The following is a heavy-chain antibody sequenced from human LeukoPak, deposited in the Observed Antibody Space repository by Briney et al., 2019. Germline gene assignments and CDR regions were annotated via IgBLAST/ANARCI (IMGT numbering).Heavy chain of an antibody. CDR2: SGDSDGST. Sequence: GGSLRLSCAASGFTFSGSGMSWVRQAPGKGLEWISSSGDSDGSTYYADSVKGRFTISRDNAKNSLYLQMNSLRAEDTAVYYCARVGVARSGYWFDPWGQGTLVTVSS. CDR3: ARVGVARSGYWFDP. D-gene: IGHD2-8*01. J-gene: IGHJ5*02. CDR1: GFTFSGSG. V-gene: IGHV3-21*05.